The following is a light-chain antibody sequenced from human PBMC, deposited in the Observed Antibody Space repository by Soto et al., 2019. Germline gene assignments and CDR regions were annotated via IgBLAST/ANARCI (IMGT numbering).Light chain of an antibody. Sequence: DFQMTQSPSTLSASVGDRVTITCRASQSVGKWLAWYQQKPGRAPKLLISDVSSLESGVPSRFSGSGSGTEFTLTISSLQPDDSATYYCQKNNHYFGHETNLAIK. CDR3: QKNNHY. V-gene: IGKV1-5*01. CDR2: DVS. J-gene: IGKJ2*01. CDR1: QSVGKW.